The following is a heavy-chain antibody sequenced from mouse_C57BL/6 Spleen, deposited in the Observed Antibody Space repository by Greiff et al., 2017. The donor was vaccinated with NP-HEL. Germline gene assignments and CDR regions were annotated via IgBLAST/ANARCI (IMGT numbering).Heavy chain of an antibody. CDR1: GYAFTNYL. V-gene: IGHV1-54*01. J-gene: IGHJ2*01. CDR2: INPGSGGT. D-gene: IGHD2-1*01. CDR3: AIYYGNPDY. Sequence: QVQLQQSGAELVRPGTSVKVSCKASGYAFTNYLIEWVKQRPGQGLEWIGVINPGSGGTNYNEKFKGKATLTADKSSSTAYMQLSSLTSEDSAVYFCAIYYGNPDYWGQGTTLTVSS.